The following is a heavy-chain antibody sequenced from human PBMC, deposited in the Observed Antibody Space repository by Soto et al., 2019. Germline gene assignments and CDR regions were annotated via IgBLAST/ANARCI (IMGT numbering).Heavy chain of an antibody. CDR3: ARTLYEDAFDI. D-gene: IGHD3-3*01. J-gene: IGHJ3*02. V-gene: IGHV4-59*01. Sequence: QVQLQESGPGLVKPSETLSLTCTVSGGSISSYYWSWIRQPPGKGLEWIGYIYYSGSTNYNPSLRSRVTRSVDTSKNLYSLKLSSVTAADRAVYCCARTLYEDAFDIWGQGTMVTVSS. CDR1: GGSISSYY. CDR2: IYYSGST.